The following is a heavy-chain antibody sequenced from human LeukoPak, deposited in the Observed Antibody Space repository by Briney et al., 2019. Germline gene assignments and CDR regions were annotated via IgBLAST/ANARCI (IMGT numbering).Heavy chain of an antibody. V-gene: IGHV3-21*04. CDR2: ISSSSSYL. CDR1: GFTFSNYN. Sequence: GGSLRLSCAASGFTFSNYNMNWVRQAPGKGLEWVSSISSSSSYLYYADSVKGRFTISRDNAKNSLYLHMNSLRAEDTAVYYCARTPRFGELNIDYWGQGTLVTVSS. D-gene: IGHD3-10*01. CDR3: ARTPRFGELNIDY. J-gene: IGHJ4*02.